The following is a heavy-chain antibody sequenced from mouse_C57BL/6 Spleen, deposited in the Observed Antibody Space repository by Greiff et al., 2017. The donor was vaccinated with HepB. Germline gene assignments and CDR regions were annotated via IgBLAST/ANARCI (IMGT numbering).Heavy chain of an antibody. Sequence: EVQGVESGGGLVQPGGSLKLSCAASGFTFSDYYMYWVRQTPEKRLEWVAYISNGGGSTYYPDTVKGRFTISRDNAKNTLYLQMSRLKSEDTAMYYCARQGRNYAMDYWGQGTSVTVSS. CDR3: ARQGRNYAMDY. J-gene: IGHJ4*01. V-gene: IGHV5-12*01. CDR2: ISNGGGST. CDR1: GFTFSDYY.